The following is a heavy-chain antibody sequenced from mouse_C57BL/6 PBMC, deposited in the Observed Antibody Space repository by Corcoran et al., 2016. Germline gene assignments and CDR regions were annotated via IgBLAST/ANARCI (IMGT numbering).Heavy chain of an antibody. CDR3: AREGYYGSSPLWYFDG. Sequence: QIQLVQSGPELKKPGETVKISCKASGYTFTTYGMSWVKQAPGKGLKWMGWINTYSGVPTYADDFKGRFAFSLETSASTAYLQINNLKNEDTATYFCAREGYYGSSPLWYFDGWGTGTTVTVSS. CDR2: INTYSGVP. J-gene: IGHJ1*03. D-gene: IGHD1-1*01. V-gene: IGHV9-3*01. CDR1: GYTFTTYG.